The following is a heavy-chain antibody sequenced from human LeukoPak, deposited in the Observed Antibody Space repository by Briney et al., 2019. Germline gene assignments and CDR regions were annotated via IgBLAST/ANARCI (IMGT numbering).Heavy chain of an antibody. CDR2: ISAYNGNA. V-gene: IGHV1-18*01. CDR3: ARYYDILTGYSNFDY. D-gene: IGHD3-9*01. Sequence: ASVKVSCKASGYTFTSYGISWVRQAPGQGLEWMGGISAYNGNANYAQKLQGRVTMTTDTSTSTAYMELRSLRSDDTAVYYCARYYDILTGYSNFDYWGQGTLVTVSS. J-gene: IGHJ4*02. CDR1: GYTFTSYG.